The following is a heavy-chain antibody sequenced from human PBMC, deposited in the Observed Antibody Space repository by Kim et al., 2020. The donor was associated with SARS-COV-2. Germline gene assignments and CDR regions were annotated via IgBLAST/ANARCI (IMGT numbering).Heavy chain of an antibody. J-gene: IGHJ5*02. CDR3: ARDVDVDTAMVRSSWFDP. D-gene: IGHD5-18*01. V-gene: IGHV3-30*01. Sequence: KGRFTISRDNSQNTLYLQMNSLRAEDTAVYYCARDVDVDTAMVRSSWFDPWGQGTLVTVSS.